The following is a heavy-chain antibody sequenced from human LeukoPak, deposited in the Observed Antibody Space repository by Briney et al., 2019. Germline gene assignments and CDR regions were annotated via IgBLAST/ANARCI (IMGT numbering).Heavy chain of an antibody. J-gene: IGHJ4*02. CDR1: GGSFSGYY. CDR3: AHRSGYSYGLDY. Sequence: SETLSLTCAVYGGSFSGYYWSWIRQPPGKGLEWIGYIYYSGSTNYNPSLKSRVTISVDTSKNQFSLKLSSVTAADTAVYYCAHRSGYSYGLDYWGQGTLVTVSS. V-gene: IGHV4-59*01. D-gene: IGHD5-18*01. CDR2: IYYSGST.